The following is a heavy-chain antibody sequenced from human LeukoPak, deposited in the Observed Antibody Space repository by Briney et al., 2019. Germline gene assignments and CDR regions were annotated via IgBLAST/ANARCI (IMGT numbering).Heavy chain of an antibody. CDR3: ARLKYWYFDL. CDR2: IKQDGSEK. V-gene: IGHV3-7*01. J-gene: IGHJ2*01. CDR1: GFTFSSYW. Sequence: PGGSLRLSCAAFGFTFSSYWMSWVRQAPGKGLEWVANIKQDGSEKYYVDSVKGRFSISRDNAKNSLYLQMNSLRAEDTAVYYCARLKYWYFDLWGRGTLVTVSS.